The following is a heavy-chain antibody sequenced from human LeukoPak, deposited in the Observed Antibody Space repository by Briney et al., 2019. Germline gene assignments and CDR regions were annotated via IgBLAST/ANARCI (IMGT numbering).Heavy chain of an antibody. D-gene: IGHD5-18*01. CDR3: ARGYSYGYPSGGHASDI. J-gene: IGHJ3*02. CDR2: IIPILGIA. V-gene: IGHV1-69*04. CDR1: GGTFSSYA. Sequence: SVKVSCKASGGTFSSYAIGWVRQAPGQGLEWMGRIIPILGIANYAQKFQGRVTITADKSTSTAYMELSSLRSEDTAVYYCARGYSYGYPSGGHASDIWGQGTMVTASS.